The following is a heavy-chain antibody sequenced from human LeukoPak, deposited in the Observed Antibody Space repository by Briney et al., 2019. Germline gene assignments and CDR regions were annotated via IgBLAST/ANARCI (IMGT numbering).Heavy chain of an antibody. CDR3: AGKQPGPENLDY. D-gene: IGHD1-14*01. J-gene: IGHJ4*02. V-gene: IGHV4-59*08. Sequence: SETLTLTCTVSGASISNYYWSWIRQPPGKGLECIGYVSYSGRTNHNPSLKSRVTISADTSKNQFSLKLTSLTAADTAVYYCAGKQPGPENLDYWGQGTLVTGSS. CDR2: VSYSGRT. CDR1: GASISNYY.